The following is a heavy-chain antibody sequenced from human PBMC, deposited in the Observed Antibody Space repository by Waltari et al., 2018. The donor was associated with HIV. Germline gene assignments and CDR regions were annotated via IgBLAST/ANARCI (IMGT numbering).Heavy chain of an antibody. Sequence: QVQLHESGPGMVKPSETLSLTCAVSGYSISSDYYWGWVRQPPGKGLEWIGRDSRSGRSYYSPALKIRVTISLDTSKKQFSLKLNSVAAADTAVYYCGSGSRRGHSHGIDYWGQGTLVTVSS. CDR2: DSRSGRS. D-gene: IGHD3-10*01. V-gene: IGHV4-38-2*01. J-gene: IGHJ4*02. CDR1: GYSISSDYY. CDR3: GSGSRRGHSHGIDY.